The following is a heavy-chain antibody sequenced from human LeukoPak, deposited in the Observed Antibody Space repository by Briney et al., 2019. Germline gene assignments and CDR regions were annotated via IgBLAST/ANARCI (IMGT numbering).Heavy chain of an antibody. D-gene: IGHD6-13*01. V-gene: IGHV3-48*04. CDR3: ARSRQQLALGRFDP. Sequence: GGSLRLSCAASGFTLSSYSMNWVRQAPGKGLEWVSYISSSSSTIYYADSVKGRFTISRDNAKNSLYLQMNSLRAEDTAVYYCARSRQQLALGRFDPWGQGTLVTVSS. CDR1: GFTLSSYS. J-gene: IGHJ5*02. CDR2: ISSSSSTI.